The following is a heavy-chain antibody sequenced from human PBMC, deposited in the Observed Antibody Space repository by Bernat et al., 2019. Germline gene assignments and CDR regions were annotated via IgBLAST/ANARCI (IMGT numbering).Heavy chain of an antibody. D-gene: IGHD5-12*01. J-gene: IGHJ6*03. V-gene: IGHV5-10-1*03. CDR3: ARHNIVATIPYYFMDV. CDR2: IDPIDSYT. CDR1: GYSFTTYW. Sequence: ELQLVQSGAAVKKPGESLTISCKASGYSFTTYWISWVRQMPGKGLEWMGRIDPIDSYTNYSPSFRGHVTMSVDNSITTAYLQWTSLKASDTAIYYCARHNIVATIPYYFMDVWGKGTTVIVSS.